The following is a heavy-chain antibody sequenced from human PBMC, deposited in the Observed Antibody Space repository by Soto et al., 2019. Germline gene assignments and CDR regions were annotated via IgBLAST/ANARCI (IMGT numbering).Heavy chain of an antibody. V-gene: IGHV4-59*01. CDR2: IYYSGST. CDR1: GGSISSYY. J-gene: IGHJ4*02. Sequence: PSETLSLTCTVSGGSISSYYWSWIRQPPGKGLEWIGYIYYSGSTNYNPSLKSRVTISVDTSKNQFSLKLSSVTAADTAGYYCARESNGPRFYDYWGQGTLVTVSS. CDR3: ARESNGPRFYDY. D-gene: IGHD1-1*01.